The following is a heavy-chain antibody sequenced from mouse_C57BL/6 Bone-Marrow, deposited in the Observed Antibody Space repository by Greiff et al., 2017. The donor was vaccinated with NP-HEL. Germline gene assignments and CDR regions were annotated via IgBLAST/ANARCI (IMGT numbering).Heavy chain of an antibody. J-gene: IGHJ4*01. Sequence: EVQLMESGGGLVQPKGSLKLSCAASGFTFNTYAMHWVRQAPGKGLEWVARIRRKSSNYATYYADSVKDRFTISRDDSQSMLYLQMNNLKTEDTAMYYCVLISYAMDYWGQGTSVTVSS. CDR3: VLISYAMDY. CDR2: IRRKSSNYAT. CDR1: GFTFNTYA. V-gene: IGHV10-3*01.